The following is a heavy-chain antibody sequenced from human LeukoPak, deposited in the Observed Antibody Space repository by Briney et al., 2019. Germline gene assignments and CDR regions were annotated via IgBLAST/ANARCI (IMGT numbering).Heavy chain of an antibody. J-gene: IGHJ3*02. CDR3: ARGTRIAVAGITDAFDI. CDR2: INHSGST. V-gene: IGHV4-34*01. CDR1: GGSFSGYY. Sequence: SETLSLTCAVYGGSFSGYYWSWIRQPPGKGLEWIGEINHSGSTNYNPSLKSRVTMSVDTSKNQFSLKLSSVTAANTAVYYCARGTRIAVAGITDAFDIWGQGTMVTVSS. D-gene: IGHD6-19*01.